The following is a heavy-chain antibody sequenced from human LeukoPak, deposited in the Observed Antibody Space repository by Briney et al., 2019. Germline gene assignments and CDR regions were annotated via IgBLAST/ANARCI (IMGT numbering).Heavy chain of an antibody. D-gene: IGHD6-6*01. Sequence: PGGSLRLSCAASGFTFSSYGMHWVRQAPGKGLEWVAVIWYDGSNKYYADSVKGRFTISRDNSKNTLYLQMNSLRAEDTAVYYCAKAEVEYSSSGADYWGQGTLVTVSS. CDR1: GFTFSSYG. V-gene: IGHV3-33*06. CDR2: IWYDGSNK. CDR3: AKAEVEYSSSGADY. J-gene: IGHJ4*02.